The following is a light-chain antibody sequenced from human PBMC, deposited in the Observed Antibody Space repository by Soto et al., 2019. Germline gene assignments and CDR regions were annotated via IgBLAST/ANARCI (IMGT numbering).Light chain of an antibody. CDR3: QSYDRTLRGYV. CDR1: NSNIGSPYG. V-gene: IGLV1-40*01. J-gene: IGLJ1*01. Sequence: QSVLTQPPSVSGAPGQTVIISCTGTNSNIGSPYGVHWYQQVPGKAPKLLIYGNDNRPSGVPDRFSGSKSASSASLAITGVQAEDEGDYYCQSYDRTLRGYVFGTGTKLTVL. CDR2: GND.